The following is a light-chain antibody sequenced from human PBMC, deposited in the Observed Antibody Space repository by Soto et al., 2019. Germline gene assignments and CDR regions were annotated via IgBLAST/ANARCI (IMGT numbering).Light chain of an antibody. CDR3: QQYGSSPSLT. CDR1: QNVGNN. CDR2: GAS. Sequence: EIVMTQSPATLSVSPGERATLSCRASQNVGNNLVWYQQKPGQAPRLLIYGASTRAAGIPDRFSGSGSGTDFTLTISRLEPEDFAVYYCQQYGSSPSLTFGGGTKVDIK. V-gene: IGKV3-20*01. J-gene: IGKJ4*01.